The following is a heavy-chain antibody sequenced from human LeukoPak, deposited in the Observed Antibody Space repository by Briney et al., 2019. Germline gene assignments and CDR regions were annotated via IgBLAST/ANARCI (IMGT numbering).Heavy chain of an antibody. Sequence: PGGSLRLSCAASGFTFDDYGMSWVRQARGKGLEWVSGINWNGGSTGYADSVKGRFTISRDNAKNSLYLQMNSLRAEDTALYYCARAAEPNIVVVVAAHLSRDYWGQGTLVTVSS. V-gene: IGHV3-20*04. CDR3: ARAAEPNIVVVVAAHLSRDY. CDR1: GFTFDDYG. D-gene: IGHD2-15*01. CDR2: INWNGGST. J-gene: IGHJ4*02.